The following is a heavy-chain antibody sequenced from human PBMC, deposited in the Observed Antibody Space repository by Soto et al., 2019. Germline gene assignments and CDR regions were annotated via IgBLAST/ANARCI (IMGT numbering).Heavy chain of an antibody. V-gene: IGHV1-2*02. D-gene: IGHD4-17*01. CDR2: INPKTGLT. CDR3: AKANDYGDNLGFDF. CDR1: GYTLSDYF. J-gene: IGHJ4*02. Sequence: AAVKVSCKASGYTLSDYFMHGVRQAPGQGFEWVGWINPKTGLTNYAQSFQGRVTLTRDTSINTAYMELSRLRSDDTAGYYCAKANDYGDNLGFDFWGQGTLVTVSS.